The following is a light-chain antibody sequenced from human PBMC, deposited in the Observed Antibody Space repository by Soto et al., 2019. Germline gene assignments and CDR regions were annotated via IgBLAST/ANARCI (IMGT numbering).Light chain of an antibody. V-gene: IGLV2-11*01. CDR3: CSYAGGYTVV. CDR1: SSDVGGYNY. J-gene: IGLJ1*01. Sequence: QSALTQPPSVSGSPGQSVTISCSGSSSDVGGYNYVSWYQQHPGKAPKVMIYDVTMRPSGVPHRFSGSKSGNTASLTISGLQAEDEADYYCCSYAGGYTVVFGTGTKLTVL. CDR2: DVT.